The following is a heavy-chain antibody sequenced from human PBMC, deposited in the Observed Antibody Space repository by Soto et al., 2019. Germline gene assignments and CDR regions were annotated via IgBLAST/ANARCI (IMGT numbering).Heavy chain of an antibody. CDR1: GYTFTRYG. J-gene: IGHJ3*02. V-gene: IGHV1-18*01. D-gene: IGHD7-27*01. CDR2: ISAYNGNK. CDR3: ARDSNRDAFDI. Sequence: ASVKVSCKASGYTFTRYGISWVRQAPGQGLEWMGWISAYNGNKNYAQKLQGRVTMTTDTPTSTAYMELRSLRSDDTAVYYCARDSNRDAFDIWGQGTMVTVSS.